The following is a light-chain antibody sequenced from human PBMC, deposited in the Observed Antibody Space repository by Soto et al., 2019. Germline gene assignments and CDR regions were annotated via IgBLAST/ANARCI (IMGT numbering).Light chain of an antibody. CDR2: DAS. CDR1: QSVGNNY. J-gene: IGKJ4*01. Sequence: ELVLTQSPGTLSLSPRERATLSCRASQSVGNNYLAWYQQKPGQAPRFLIYDASSRVTDIPDSFSSSGSGRGFTRPIRRLVRVDFGVDYCQQYGSTPLTYAGGTKV. V-gene: IGKV3-20*01. CDR3: QQYGSTPLT.